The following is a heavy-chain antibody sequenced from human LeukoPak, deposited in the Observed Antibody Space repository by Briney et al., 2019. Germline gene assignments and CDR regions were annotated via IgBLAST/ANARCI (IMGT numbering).Heavy chain of an antibody. CDR3: ARREGSSRLSYYYYMDV. CDR2: IYYSGST. D-gene: IGHD6-6*01. CDR1: GGSISSYY. J-gene: IGHJ6*03. Sequence: SEILSLTCTVSGGSISSYYWSWIRQPPGKGLEWIGYIYYSGSTNYNPSLKSRVTISVDTSKNQFSLKLSSVTAADTAVYYCARREGSSRLSYYYYMDVWGKGTTVTVSS. V-gene: IGHV4-59*12.